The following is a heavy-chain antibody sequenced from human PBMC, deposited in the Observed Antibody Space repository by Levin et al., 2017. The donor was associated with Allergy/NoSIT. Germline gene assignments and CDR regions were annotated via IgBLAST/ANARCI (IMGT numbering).Heavy chain of an antibody. V-gene: IGHV4-59*01. D-gene: IGHD4-11*01. CDR2: IYYSGST. J-gene: IGHJ5*02. CDR1: GGSISSYY. CDR3: ARRYLPPDYSNLGTYNWFDP. Sequence: SETLSLTCTVSGGSISSYYWSWIRQPPGKGLEWIGYIYYSGSTNYNPSLKSRVTISVDTSKNQFSLKLSSVTAADTAVYYCARRYLPPDYSNLGTYNWFDPWGQGTLVTVSS.